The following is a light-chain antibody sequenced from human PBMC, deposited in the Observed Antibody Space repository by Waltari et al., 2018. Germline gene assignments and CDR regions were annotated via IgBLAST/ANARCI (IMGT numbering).Light chain of an antibody. Sequence: QAAPTQPPSVSGSPGQSVTISCTGTSSDIGYYNALSLYQQHPGKAPKLMIYEVSKRPSGVSDRFSGSKSGNTASLTISGLQAEDEADYYCSSYAGSNTYIFGAGTRLTVL. CDR1: SSDIGYYNA. V-gene: IGLV2-11*01. CDR3: SSYAGSNTYI. J-gene: IGLJ1*01. CDR2: EVS.